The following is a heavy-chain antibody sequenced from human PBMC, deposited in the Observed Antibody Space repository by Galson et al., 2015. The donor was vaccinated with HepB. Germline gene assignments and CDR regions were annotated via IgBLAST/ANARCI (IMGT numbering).Heavy chain of an antibody. CDR1: GYSFTSYW. V-gene: IGHV5-51*01. CDR3: ARQGYGDYFTGFSSAFDI. D-gene: IGHD4-17*01. CDR2: IYPGDSDT. J-gene: IGHJ3*02. Sequence: QSGAEVKKPGESLKISCKGSGYSFTSYWIGWVRQMPGKGLEWMGNIYPGDSDTRYSPSFQGQVTISADKSISTAYLQWSSLKASDTAMYYCARQGYGDYFTGFSSAFDIWGQGTMVTVSS.